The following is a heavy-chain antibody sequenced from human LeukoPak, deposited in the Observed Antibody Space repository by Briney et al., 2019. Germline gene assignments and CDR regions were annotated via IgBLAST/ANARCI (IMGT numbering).Heavy chain of an antibody. CDR2: MNPNSGNT. D-gene: IGHD2-2*01. J-gene: IGHJ5*02. V-gene: IGHV1-8*01. CDR3: VRVGIVVVPAAMRWFDP. Sequence: ASVKVSCKASGYTFTSYDINWVRQATGQGLEWKGWMNPNSGNTGYAKKFQGRGTITRNTYISKDYMEMSRLRSEDTAGCFFVRVGIVVVPAAMRWFDPWGQGTLVTVSS. CDR1: GYTFTSYD.